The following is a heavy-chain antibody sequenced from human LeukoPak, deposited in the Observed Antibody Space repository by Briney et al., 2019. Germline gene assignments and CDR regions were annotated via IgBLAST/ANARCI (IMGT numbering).Heavy chain of an antibody. CDR3: ARACYGSGFCLLDN. V-gene: IGHV1-2*04. CDR2: INPNSGGT. J-gene: IGHJ4*02. CDR1: GYTFTGYY. Sequence: GASVKVSCKASGYTFTGYYMHWVRQASGQGLEWMGWINPNSGGTNYAQKFQGWVTMTRDTSISTAYMELSRLRSDDTAVYYCARACYGSGFCLLDNWGQGTLVTVSS. D-gene: IGHD3-10*01.